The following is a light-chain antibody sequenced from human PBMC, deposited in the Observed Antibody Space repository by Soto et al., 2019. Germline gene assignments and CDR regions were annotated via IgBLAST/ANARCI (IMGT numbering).Light chain of an antibody. CDR3: RQALQTGSA. CDR2: LGS. Sequence: DIVMTQSPLSLPVTPGEPASISCRSSPILLHSNGYSYLDWYLQKPGQSPQLLIDLGSNRASGVPDRFSGSGSGTEFTLKISRVEAEYVVVYYCRQALQTGSAFGGGTKVELK. V-gene: IGKV2-28*01. J-gene: IGKJ4*01. CDR1: PILLHSNGYSY.